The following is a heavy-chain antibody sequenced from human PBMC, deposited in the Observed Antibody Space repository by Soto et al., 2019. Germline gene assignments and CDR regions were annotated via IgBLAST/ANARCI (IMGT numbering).Heavy chain of an antibody. J-gene: IGHJ4*02. CDR1: GFTFSSYA. D-gene: IGHD3-10*01. CDR2: ISYDGSNK. Sequence: QVQLVESGGGVVQPGRSLRLSCAASGFTFSSYAMHWVRQAPGKGLEWVAVISYDGSNKYYADSVKGRFTISRDNSKNPLYLQMNSLRAEDTAVYYCFGELLINTPPPDYWGQGTLVTVSS. V-gene: IGHV3-30-3*01. CDR3: FGELLINTPPPDY.